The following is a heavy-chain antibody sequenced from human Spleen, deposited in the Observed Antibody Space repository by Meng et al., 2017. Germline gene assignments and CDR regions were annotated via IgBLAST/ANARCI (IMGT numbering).Heavy chain of an antibody. CDR1: GFTFSSYW. CDR2: IKHDGSQS. CDR3: AREVTTGVGAANL. D-gene: IGHD1-26*01. Sequence: GGSLRLSCEASGFTFSSYWMTWVRQAPGKGLEWVANIKHDGSQSNYVSSVKGRFTISRDNAKNSLYLQLNSLRAEDTAVYFCAREVTTGVGAANLWGQGTLVTVSS. V-gene: IGHV3-7*01. J-gene: IGHJ5*02.